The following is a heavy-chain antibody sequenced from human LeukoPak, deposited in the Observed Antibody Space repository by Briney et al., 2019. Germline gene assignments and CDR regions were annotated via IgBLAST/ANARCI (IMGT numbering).Heavy chain of an antibody. J-gene: IGHJ2*01. D-gene: IGHD2-2*01. Sequence: GGSLRLSCAASGFTFSSYGMHWVRQAPGKGLEWVAVIRYDVSNKYYAYSVKGRFTISRDNSKNTLYLQINSLRAEDTAVYYCAKDLLSASPGWCFDLWGRGTLVTVSS. CDR1: GFTFSSYG. CDR2: IRYDVSNK. V-gene: IGHV3-33*06. CDR3: AKDLLSASPGWCFDL.